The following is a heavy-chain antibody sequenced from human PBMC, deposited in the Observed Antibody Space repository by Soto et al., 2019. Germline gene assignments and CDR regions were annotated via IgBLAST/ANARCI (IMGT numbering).Heavy chain of an antibody. CDR3: ARGQDCSDNNCYTGGEYFDY. D-gene: IGHD2-15*01. CDR2: INPNSGGT. V-gene: IGHV1-2*02. CDR1: GYTFSGYY. J-gene: IGHJ4*02. Sequence: ASVKVSCKASGYTFSGYYIHWVRQAPGQGLEWMGWINPNSGGTNYAQNFQGKITMTRDTSISTAYMELGSLRSDDTAVYYCARGQDCSDNNCYTGGEYFDYWGQGTLVTVSS.